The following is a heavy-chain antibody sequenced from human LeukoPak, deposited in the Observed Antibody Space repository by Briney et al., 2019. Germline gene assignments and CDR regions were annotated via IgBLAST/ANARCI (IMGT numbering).Heavy chain of an antibody. CDR2: IWYDGSNK. D-gene: IGHD3-9*01. V-gene: IGHV3-33*06. CDR1: GFTFSSYG. CDR3: AKATIVSGIYWYFDL. J-gene: IGHJ2*01. Sequence: GESLKISCAASGFTFSSYGMHWVRQAPGKGLEWVAVIWYDGSNKYYADSVKGRFTISRDNSKNTLYLQMNSLRAEDTALYYCAKATIVSGIYWYFDLWGRGTLVTVSS.